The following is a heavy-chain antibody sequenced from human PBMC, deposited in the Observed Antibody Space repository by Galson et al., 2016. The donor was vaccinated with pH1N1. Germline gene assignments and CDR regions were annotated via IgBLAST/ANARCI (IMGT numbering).Heavy chain of an antibody. V-gene: IGHV1-69*05. D-gene: IGHD3-22*01. CDR1: GGPFSSYT. J-gene: IGHJ2*01. Sequence: SVKVSCKASGGPFSSYTISWVRQAPGQGLEWMGGIMPIFDKPTYAQKFQGRVTITTDKSTSTTYMVLSSLRSEDTAVYYCARGGGTYYQTYWYFNLWGRGTLVTVSS. CDR2: IMPIFDKP. CDR3: ARGGGTYYQTYWYFNL.